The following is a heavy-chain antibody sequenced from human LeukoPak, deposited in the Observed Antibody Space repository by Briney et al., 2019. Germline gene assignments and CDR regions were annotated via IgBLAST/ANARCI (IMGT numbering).Heavy chain of an antibody. Sequence: SETLSLTCAVSGDSISRNHWSWVRQPPGKGLEWIGYVYHSGSTNYNPSLKSRVTISVDTTKNQFSLNLSSVTTADTAVYYCARVPWSNYGDYYYGMDVWGQGTTVTVSS. CDR2: VYHSGST. CDR3: ARVPWSNYGDYYYGMDV. D-gene: IGHD4-17*01. CDR1: GDSISRNH. J-gene: IGHJ6*02. V-gene: IGHV4-59*01.